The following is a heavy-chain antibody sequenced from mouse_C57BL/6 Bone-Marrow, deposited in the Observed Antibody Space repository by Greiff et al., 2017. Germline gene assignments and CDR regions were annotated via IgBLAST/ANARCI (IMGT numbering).Heavy chain of an antibody. V-gene: IGHV5-4*01. CDR3: ARDMITTLFDY. CDR2: ISDGGSYT. J-gene: IGHJ2*01. CDR1: GFTFSSYA. Sequence: EVQVVESGGGLVKPGGSLKLSCAASGFTFSSYAMSWVRQTPEKRLEWVATISDGGSYTYYPANVKGRFTISRDNAKNNLYLQMSHLKSEDTAMYYCARDMITTLFDYWGQGTTLTVSS. D-gene: IGHD2-4*01.